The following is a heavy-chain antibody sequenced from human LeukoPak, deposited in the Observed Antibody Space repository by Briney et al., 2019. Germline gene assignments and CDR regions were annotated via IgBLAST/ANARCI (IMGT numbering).Heavy chain of an antibody. Sequence: ASVKVSCKPSGYTFTSSGISWVRQAPGQGLEWMGWISAYSGNTNYAQKLQGRVTMTTDTSTSTAYMELRSLRSDDTAVYYCASVMKTTVITLCVYWGQGTLVTVSS. CDR2: ISAYSGNT. CDR3: ASVMKTTVITLCVY. J-gene: IGHJ4*02. D-gene: IGHD4-17*01. V-gene: IGHV1-18*01. CDR1: GYTFTSSG.